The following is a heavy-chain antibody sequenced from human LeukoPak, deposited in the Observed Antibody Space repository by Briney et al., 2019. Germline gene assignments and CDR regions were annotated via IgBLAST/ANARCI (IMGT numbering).Heavy chain of an antibody. CDR1: GGTFSSYA. CDR2: IIPIFGTA. V-gene: IGHV1-69*05. Sequence: GASVTVSCKASGGTFSSYAISWVRQAPGQGLDWMGGIIPIFGTANYAQKFQGRVTITTDESTSTAYMELSSLRSEDTAVYYCATQAGLAARLPPPRRYYYYYMDVWGKGTTVTVSS. D-gene: IGHD6-6*01. J-gene: IGHJ6*03. CDR3: ATQAGLAARLPPPRRYYYYYMDV.